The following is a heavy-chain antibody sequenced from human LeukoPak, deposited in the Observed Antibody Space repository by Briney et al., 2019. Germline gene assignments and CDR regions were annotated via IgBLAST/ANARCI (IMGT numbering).Heavy chain of an antibody. V-gene: IGHV4-39*07. J-gene: IGHJ4*02. CDR1: GGSISSSSYY. Sequence: PSETLSLTCTVSGGSISSSSYYWGWIRQPPGKGLEWIGSIYHSGSTYYNPSLKSRVTISVDTSKNQFSLKLGSVTAADTAVYYCARVAYSGYGYWGQGTLVTVSS. CDR3: ARVAYSGYGY. D-gene: IGHD5-12*01. CDR2: IYHSGST.